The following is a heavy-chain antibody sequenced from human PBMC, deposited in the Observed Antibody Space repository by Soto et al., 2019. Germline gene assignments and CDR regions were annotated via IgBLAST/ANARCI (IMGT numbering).Heavy chain of an antibody. CDR1: GYSFTSYW. V-gene: IGHV5-51*01. J-gene: IGHJ6*03. D-gene: IGHD2-2*01. Sequence: PGESLKISCKGSGYSFTSYWIGWVRQMPGKGLEWMGIIYPGDSDTRYSPSFQGQVTISADKSISTAYLQWSSLKASDTAMYYCARQASGCCSTSCPPHYYSYYYMDVWGKGTTVTVSS. CDR3: ARQASGCCSTSCPPHYYSYYYMDV. CDR2: IYPGDSDT.